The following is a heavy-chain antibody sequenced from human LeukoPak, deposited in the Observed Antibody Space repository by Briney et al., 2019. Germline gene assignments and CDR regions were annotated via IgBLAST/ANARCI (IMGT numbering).Heavy chain of an antibody. CDR2: ISAYNGNT. D-gene: IGHD2-2*01. Sequence: GASVKVSCKASGYTFTSYGISWVRQAPGQGLEWMGWISAYNGNTNYAQKLQGRVTMTTDTSTSTAYMELRSLRSDDTAVYYCARGYCSSTSCYLGVVRYYGVDVWGQGTTVTVSS. CDR3: ARGYCSSTSCYLGVVRYYGVDV. CDR1: GYTFTSYG. J-gene: IGHJ6*02. V-gene: IGHV1-18*01.